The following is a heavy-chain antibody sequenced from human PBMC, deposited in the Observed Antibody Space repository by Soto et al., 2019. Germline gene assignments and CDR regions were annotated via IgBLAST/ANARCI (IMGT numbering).Heavy chain of an antibody. CDR3: ARDVSVMTSVFGF. CDR2: ITPMIGTT. Sequence: QVHLVQSGAEVKRPGSSVRVSCRASGGTFYTYACTWVRQAPGQGLEWMGGITPMIGTTKYAQKFHGRVTYSSDESATTAYMELSNLRSDDTGVYYCARDVSVMTSVFGFWGQGTLITVSS. V-gene: IGHV1-69*01. J-gene: IGHJ4*02. CDR1: GGTFYTYA. D-gene: IGHD3-10*01.